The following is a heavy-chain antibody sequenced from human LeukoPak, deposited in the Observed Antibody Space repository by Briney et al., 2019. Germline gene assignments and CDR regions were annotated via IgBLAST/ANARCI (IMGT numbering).Heavy chain of an antibody. V-gene: IGHV1-46*01. Sequence: ASVKVSCKASGYTFSMYYMHWVRQAPGQGLEWMGIINPSGETTAYAQRFQGRVTMTSDTSTNTLYMELSSLRSEDTAVYYCARGRDYGDYFEYWGQGTLVTVSS. CDR2: INPSGETT. J-gene: IGHJ4*01. D-gene: IGHD4-17*01. CDR3: ARGRDYGDYFEY. CDR1: GYTFSMYY.